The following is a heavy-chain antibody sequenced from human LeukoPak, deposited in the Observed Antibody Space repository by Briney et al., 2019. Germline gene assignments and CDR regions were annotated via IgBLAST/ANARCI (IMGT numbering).Heavy chain of an antibody. V-gene: IGHV3-21*01. Sequence: GGSLRLSCAASGFTFSSYGMHWVRQAPGKGLEWVSAISGSGGSTYYADSVKGRFTISRDNAKNSLYLQMNSLRAEDTAVYYCARAMGIYGGNSVGGAWGQGTMVTVSS. CDR1: GFTFSSYG. CDR3: ARAMGIYGGNSVGGA. J-gene: IGHJ3*01. D-gene: IGHD4-23*01. CDR2: ISGSGGST.